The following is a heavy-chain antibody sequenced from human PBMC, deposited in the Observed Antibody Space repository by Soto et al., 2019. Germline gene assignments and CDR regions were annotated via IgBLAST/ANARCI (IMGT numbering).Heavy chain of an antibody. V-gene: IGHV2-5*02. CDR3: AHAYGGRSLY. J-gene: IGHJ4*02. Sequence: QITLKESGPTLVKPTQTLTLTCTFSGFSLTTDRVGVGWIRQPPGEALEWLAVIYWDDSKTYRPSLESRLTITKDTSKTQVALTMTNMDSLDTATYYCAHAYGGRSLYWGQGTLVNVSS. CDR2: IYWDDSK. CDR1: GFSLTTDRVG. D-gene: IGHD1-26*01.